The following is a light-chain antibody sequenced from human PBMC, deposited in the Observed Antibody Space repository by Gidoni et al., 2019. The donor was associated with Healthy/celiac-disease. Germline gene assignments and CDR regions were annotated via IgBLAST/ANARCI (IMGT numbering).Light chain of an antibody. CDR1: QSISSD. CDR2: AAS. J-gene: IGKJ5*01. CDR3: QQSYSTHIT. Sequence: DIQLTQSPSSLSASVGDRVTITCRASQSISSDLNWYQQKPGKAPKLVIYAASSLQRGVPSRFSGRGSGTDFTLNISSMQPEDFATYYCQQSYSTHITFGQGIRLEIK. V-gene: IGKV1-39*01.